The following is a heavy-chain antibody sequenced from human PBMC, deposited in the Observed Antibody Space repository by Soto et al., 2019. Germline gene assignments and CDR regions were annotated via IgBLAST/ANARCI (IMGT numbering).Heavy chain of an antibody. CDR1: GFTFSSYA. J-gene: IGHJ3*02. V-gene: IGHV3-23*01. Sequence: EVQLLESGGGLVQPGGSLRLSCAASGFTFSSYAMSWVRQAPGKGLEWVSAISGSGGSTYYADSVKGRFTISRDNSKTTLYLQMNSLRAEDTAVYYGAKGADRLECELLALNAFAIWGQGTMVTVSS. CDR2: ISGSGGST. CDR3: AKGADRLECELLALNAFAI. D-gene: IGHD1-26*01.